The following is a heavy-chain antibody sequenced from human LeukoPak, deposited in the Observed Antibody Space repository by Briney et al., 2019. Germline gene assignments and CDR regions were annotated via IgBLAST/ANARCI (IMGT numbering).Heavy chain of an antibody. CDR2: INPSGGST. V-gene: IGHV1-46*01. CDR1: GYTFTSYY. D-gene: IGHD6-13*01. Sequence: ASVKVSCKASGYTFTSYYMHWVRQAPGQGLEWMGIINPSGGSTSYAQKFQGRVTMTRDTSTSTVYMELSSLRSEDTAVYYCARAGSGVPYSSSLMDVWGQGTTVTVFS. J-gene: IGHJ6*02. CDR3: ARAGSGVPYSSSLMDV.